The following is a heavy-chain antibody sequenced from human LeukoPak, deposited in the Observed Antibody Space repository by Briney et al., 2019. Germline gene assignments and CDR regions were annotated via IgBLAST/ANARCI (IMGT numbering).Heavy chain of an antibody. D-gene: IGHD5-18*01. CDR2: IYYSGST. CDR1: GGSISSSSYY. CDR3: ARGLYNYGHGDY. J-gene: IGHJ4*02. Sequence: SETLSLTCTVSGGSISSSSYYWGWIRQPPGKGLEWIGSIYYSGSTYYNPSLKSRVTISVDTSKNQFSLKLSSVTAADTAVYYCARGLYNYGHGDYWGQGTLVTVSS. V-gene: IGHV4-39*01.